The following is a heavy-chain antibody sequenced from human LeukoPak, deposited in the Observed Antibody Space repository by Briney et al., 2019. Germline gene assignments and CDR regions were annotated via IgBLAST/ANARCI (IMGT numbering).Heavy chain of an antibody. V-gene: IGHV3-23*01. CDR2: ISGSGGST. D-gene: IGHD6-6*01. CDR3: ARDQEERSSRPLGAFDI. J-gene: IGHJ3*02. Sequence: TGGSLRLSCAASGFTFSSYAMSWVRQAPGKGLEWVSAISGSGGSTYYADSVKGRFTISRDNSKNTLYLQMNSLRAEDTAVYYCARDQEERSSRPLGAFDIWGQGTMVTVSS. CDR1: GFTFSSYA.